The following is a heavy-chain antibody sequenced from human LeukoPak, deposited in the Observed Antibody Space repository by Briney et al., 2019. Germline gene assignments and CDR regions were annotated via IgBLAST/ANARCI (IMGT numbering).Heavy chain of an antibody. Sequence: ASVKVSCKASGGTFSNYAISWVRQAPGQGLEWMGGIIPIFGTANYAQKFQGRVTITADVSTSTAYMELSSLRSEDTAVYYCARGWDSSRQMPFLYWGQGALVTVSS. D-gene: IGHD3-22*01. CDR2: IIPIFGTA. J-gene: IGHJ4*02. V-gene: IGHV1-69*13. CDR3: ARGWDSSRQMPFLY. CDR1: GGTFSNYA.